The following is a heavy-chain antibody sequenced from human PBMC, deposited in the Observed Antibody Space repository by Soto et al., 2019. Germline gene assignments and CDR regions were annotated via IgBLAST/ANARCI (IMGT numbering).Heavy chain of an antibody. CDR2: ISGGGDTT. CDR3: AEGRGGSGSLTPRVDF. Sequence: EVQLLESGGGLVQPGGSLRLSCAASGFTFNNHAMTWVRQAPGKGLEWVSAISGGGDTTSYADSVKGRFTFPRDGSKNTPYLQIRSLRAEDTALYYIAEGRGGSGSLTPRVDFGGQATLVTVS. D-gene: IGHD3-10*01. V-gene: IGHV3-23*01. CDR1: GFTFNNHA. J-gene: IGHJ4*02.